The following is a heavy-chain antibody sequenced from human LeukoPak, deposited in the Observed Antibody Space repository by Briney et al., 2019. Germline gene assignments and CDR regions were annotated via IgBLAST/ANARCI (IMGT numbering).Heavy chain of an antibody. J-gene: IGHJ4*02. D-gene: IGHD5-24*01. Sequence: GGSLRLSCAASGFTFSTYTMHWVRQAPGKGLEYVSSISGNGGSREYANSVKGRFTISRDNSRNTLYLQMGSLRAEDMAVYYCARGAARMVEMGTIISFEYWGQGTLVTVSS. CDR1: GFTFSTYT. V-gene: IGHV3-64*01. CDR3: ARGAARMVEMGTIISFEY. CDR2: ISGNGGSR.